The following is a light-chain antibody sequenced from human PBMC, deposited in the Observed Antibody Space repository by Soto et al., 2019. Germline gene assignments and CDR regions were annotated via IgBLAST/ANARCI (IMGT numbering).Light chain of an antibody. J-gene: IGKJ4*01. CDR3: QPYNNWPLT. Sequence: IQMTQSPATLSASVGDRVTLSCWASQSISPYLAWYQQKAGKAPKLLIYKASTLESGVPSRFSGSGSGTEFTLTINSLQSEDFAIYYCQPYNNWPLTFGGGTKVDI. CDR2: KAS. V-gene: IGKV1-5*03. CDR1: QSISPY.